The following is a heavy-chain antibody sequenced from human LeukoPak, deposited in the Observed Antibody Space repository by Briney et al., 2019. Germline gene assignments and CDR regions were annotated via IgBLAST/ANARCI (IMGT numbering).Heavy chain of an antibody. CDR2: INPSGGST. V-gene: IGHV1-46*01. CDR1: GYTFTIYY. D-gene: IGHD3-3*01. J-gene: IGHJ6*02. Sequence: VASVTVSCKASGYTFTIYYMHWVRQAPGQGLEWMGIINPSGGSTSYAQKFQGRVTMTRDTSTSTVYMELSSLRSEDTAVYYCARGGLGVQYGMDVWGQGTTVTVSS. CDR3: ARGGLGVQYGMDV.